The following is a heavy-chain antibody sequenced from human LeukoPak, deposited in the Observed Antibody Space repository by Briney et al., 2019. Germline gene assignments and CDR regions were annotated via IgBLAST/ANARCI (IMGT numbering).Heavy chain of an antibody. CDR3: VKDGPLGSDF. Sequence: TSETLSLTCTVSGASISTYYWRWIRQPAGKGLKWIGRIYASGNTYKNPSLQSRVTMSVDSSSINCTLNPTSVTDAATAMYSCVKDGPLGSDFWGQGTQVTVSS. CDR2: IYASGNT. CDR1: GASISTYY. J-gene: IGHJ4*02. V-gene: IGHV4-4*07. D-gene: IGHD2-15*01.